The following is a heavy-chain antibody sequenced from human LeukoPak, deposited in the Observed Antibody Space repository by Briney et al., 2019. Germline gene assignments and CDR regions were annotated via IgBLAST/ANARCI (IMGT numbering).Heavy chain of an antibody. CDR3: ARAIRKGVISYPMIY. Sequence: GASVKVSCKASGYTFTSYYTHWVRQAPGQGLEWMGIINPSGGSTSYAQKFQGRVTMTRDTSTSTVYMELSSLRSEDTAVYYCARAIRKGVISYPMIYWGQGTLVTVSS. CDR2: INPSGGST. D-gene: IGHD3-10*01. J-gene: IGHJ4*02. CDR1: GYTFTSYY. V-gene: IGHV1-46*01.